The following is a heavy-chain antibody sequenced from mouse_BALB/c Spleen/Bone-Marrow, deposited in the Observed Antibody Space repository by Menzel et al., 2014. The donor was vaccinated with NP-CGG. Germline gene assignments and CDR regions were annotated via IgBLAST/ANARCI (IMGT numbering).Heavy chain of an antibody. CDR2: ISSNGGST. CDR3: ARDYYGSSDY. Sequence: EVMLVESGGGLVQPGGSLKLSCAASGFTFSSYGMSGVRQTPDKRLELVATISSNGGSTYYPDSVKGRFTISRDNAKNTLYLQMSSLKSEDTAMYYCARDYYGSSDYWGQGTTLTVSS. V-gene: IGHV5-6-3*01. J-gene: IGHJ2*01. CDR1: GFTFSSYG. D-gene: IGHD1-1*01.